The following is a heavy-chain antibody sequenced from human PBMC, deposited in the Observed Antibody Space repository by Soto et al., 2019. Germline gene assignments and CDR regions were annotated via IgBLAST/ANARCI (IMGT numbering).Heavy chain of an antibody. Sequence: PSETLSLTCAVCGGSFSGYYWSWIRQPPGKGLEWIGEINHSGSTNYNPSLKSRVTISVDTSKNQFSLKLSSVTAADTAVYYCARGSITMVRGVSGMDVWGQGTTVTVSS. CDR1: GGSFSGYY. CDR3: ARGSITMVRGVSGMDV. D-gene: IGHD3-10*01. J-gene: IGHJ6*02. CDR2: INHSGST. V-gene: IGHV4-34*01.